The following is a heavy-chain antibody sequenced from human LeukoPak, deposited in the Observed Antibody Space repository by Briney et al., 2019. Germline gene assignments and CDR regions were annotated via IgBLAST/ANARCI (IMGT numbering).Heavy chain of an antibody. J-gene: IGHJ4*02. V-gene: IGHV3-21*01. CDR3: ARFISSWYSDDY. D-gene: IGHD6-13*01. Sequence: NPGGSLRLSCAASGFTFSSYSMTWVRQAPGKGLEWVSSISSSSSYIYYADSVKGRFTISRDNAKNSLYLQMNSLRAEDTAVYYCARFISSWYSDDYWGQGTLVTVSS. CDR2: ISSSSSYI. CDR1: GFTFSSYS.